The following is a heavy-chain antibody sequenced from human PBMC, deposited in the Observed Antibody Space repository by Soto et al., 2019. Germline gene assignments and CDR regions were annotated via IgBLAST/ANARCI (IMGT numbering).Heavy chain of an antibody. CDR1: GFTFSDYY. J-gene: IGHJ4*02. V-gene: IGHV3-11*01. Sequence: PAGSTRLSCAACGFTFSDYYMSWIRQAPGKGLAWVSYISSSGSTIYYADSVKGRFTISRDNAKNSLYLQMNSLRAEDTAVYYCARGGGMYYDFWSGYFGAYYFDYWGQGTLVTVSS. CDR2: ISSSGSTI. D-gene: IGHD3-3*01. CDR3: ARGGGMYYDFWSGYFGAYYFDY.